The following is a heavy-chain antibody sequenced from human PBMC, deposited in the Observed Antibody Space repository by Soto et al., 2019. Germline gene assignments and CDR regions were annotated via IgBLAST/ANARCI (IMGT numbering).Heavy chain of an antibody. CDR3: ARGGPSSGYYYGSDY. V-gene: IGHV4-59*01. CDR2: IHSRGST. J-gene: IGHJ4*02. CDR1: GDSISSYY. D-gene: IGHD3-22*01. Sequence: KPSETLSLTCTVSGDSISSYYWGWIRQPPGKGLEWIGYIHSRGSTNYNPSLKSRVTISVDTSKSQFSLNLRSVTAADTAVYYCARGGPSSGYYYGSDYWGQGTLVTVSS.